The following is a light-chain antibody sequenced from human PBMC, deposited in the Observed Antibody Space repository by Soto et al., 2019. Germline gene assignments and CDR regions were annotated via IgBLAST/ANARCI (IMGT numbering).Light chain of an antibody. CDR2: GIS. Sequence: ENVLTQSPGTLSLSPGERATLSCRASQSVGSNYFAWYQQKPGQAPRLFIYGISNRATGIPDRFSGIGSGTDCTLTISRLEPEDFAVYSCQQSGSYRLTFGGGTKVEIK. J-gene: IGKJ4*01. CDR3: QQSGSYRLT. V-gene: IGKV3-20*01. CDR1: QSVGSNY.